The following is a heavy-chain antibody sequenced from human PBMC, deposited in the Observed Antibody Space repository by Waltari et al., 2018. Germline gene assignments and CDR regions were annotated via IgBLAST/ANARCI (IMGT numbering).Heavy chain of an antibody. J-gene: IGHJ5*01. CDR3: ARLKAYGDYLNWFDS. D-gene: IGHD4-17*01. CDR2: FYHSGRT. V-gene: IGHV4-30-4*08. Sequence: QFRRREWGPGRVNPPKTLTLTCVVPGVPIRSRDFSVTGIPQPPGKALDGFGYFYHSGRTYYNPSLKSRLTISLDSSENQFSLMMSSVTAADTAVYFCARLKAYGDYLNWFDSWGQGTLVTVSS. CDR1: GVPIRSRDFS.